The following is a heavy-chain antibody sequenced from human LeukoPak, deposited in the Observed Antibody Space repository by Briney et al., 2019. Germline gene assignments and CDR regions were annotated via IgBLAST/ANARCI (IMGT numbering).Heavy chain of an antibody. CDR3: ARSTLRGSDY. J-gene: IGHJ4*02. D-gene: IGHD3-16*01. V-gene: IGHV4-31*03. CDR1: GGSISSGGYY. CDR2: IYYSGST. Sequence: SETLSLTCTVSGGSISSGGYYWSWIRQHPGKGLEWIGCIYYSGSTYYNPSLKSRVTISVDTSKNQFSLKLSSVTAADTAVYYCARSTLRGSDYWGQGTLVTVSS.